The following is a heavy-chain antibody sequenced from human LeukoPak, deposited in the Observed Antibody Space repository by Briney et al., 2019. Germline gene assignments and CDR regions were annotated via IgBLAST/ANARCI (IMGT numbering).Heavy chain of an antibody. CDR1: GGSFSGYY. V-gene: IGHV4-34*01. CDR3: ASREVPIDNWFDP. J-gene: IGHJ5*02. Sequence: SETLSLTCAVYGGSFSGYYWSWIRQPPGKGLEWIGEINHSGSTKYNPSLKSRVTISVDTSKNQFSLKLSSVTAADTAVYYCASREVPIDNWFDPWGQGTLVTVSS. CDR2: INHSGST.